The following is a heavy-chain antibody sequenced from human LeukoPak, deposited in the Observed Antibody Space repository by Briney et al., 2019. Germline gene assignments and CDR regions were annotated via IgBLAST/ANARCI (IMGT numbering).Heavy chain of an antibody. J-gene: IGHJ4*02. Sequence: ASVKVSCKVSGYTLTELSMHWVRQAPGKGLEWMGGFDPEDGETIYAQKFQGRVTMTEDTSIDTAYMELSSLRSEDTAVYYCATDRAYCGGDCYDYWGQGTLVTVSS. CDR1: GYTLTELS. CDR3: ATDRAYCGGDCYDY. CDR2: FDPEDGET. D-gene: IGHD2-21*01. V-gene: IGHV1-24*01.